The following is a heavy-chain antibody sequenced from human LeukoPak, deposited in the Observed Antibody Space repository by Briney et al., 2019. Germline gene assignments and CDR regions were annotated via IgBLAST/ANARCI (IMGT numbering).Heavy chain of an antibody. CDR3: ARDRGRAFDY. J-gene: IGHJ4*02. D-gene: IGHD1-26*01. CDR2: IIPIFGTA. Sequence: GASVKVSCKASGGTFSSYAISWVRQAPGQGLEWMGGIIPIFGTANYAQKFQGRVTITADESTGTAYMELSSLRSEDTAVYYCARDRGRAFDYWGQGTLVTVSS. V-gene: IGHV1-69*13. CDR1: GGTFSSYA.